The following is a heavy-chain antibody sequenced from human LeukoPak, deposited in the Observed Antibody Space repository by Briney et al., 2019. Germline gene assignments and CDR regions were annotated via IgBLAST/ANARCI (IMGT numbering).Heavy chain of an antibody. CDR3: ARGSRLRGYYFDY. CDR2: IYSGGST. CDR1: GFTFSSYA. V-gene: IGHV3-66*01. J-gene: IGHJ4*02. D-gene: IGHD3-16*01. Sequence: GGSLRLSCAASGFTFSSYAMSWVRQAPGKGLEWVSVIYSGGSTYYADSVKGRFTISRDNSKNTLYLQMNSLRAEDTAVYYCARGSRLRGYYFDYWGQGTLVTVSS.